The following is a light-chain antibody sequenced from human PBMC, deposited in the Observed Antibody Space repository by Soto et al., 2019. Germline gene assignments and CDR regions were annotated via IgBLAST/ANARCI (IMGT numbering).Light chain of an antibody. Sequence: EIVLTQSPGTLSLSPGERATLSCRASQSVSSSYLAWYQQKPGQAPRLLIYGASSRAAGIPDRFSGSESGTDFTLTISRLEPEDFAVYYWQQYGSSLFTFGPGTKVDIK. CDR1: QSVSSSY. CDR2: GAS. V-gene: IGKV3-20*01. CDR3: QQYGSSLFT. J-gene: IGKJ3*01.